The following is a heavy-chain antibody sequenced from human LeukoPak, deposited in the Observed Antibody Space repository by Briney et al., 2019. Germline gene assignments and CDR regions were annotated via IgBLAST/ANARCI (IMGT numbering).Heavy chain of an antibody. J-gene: IGHJ3*02. CDR2: IYSGGST. CDR1: GFIFSDYT. CDR3: ARQSKYDAFDI. V-gene: IGHV3-66*04. Sequence: GGSLRLSCAGSGFIFSDYTMSWVRQAPGKGLEWVSVIYSGGSTYYADSVKGRFTISRDNSKNTLYLQMNSLRAEDTAVYYCARQSKYDAFDIWGQGTMVTVSS.